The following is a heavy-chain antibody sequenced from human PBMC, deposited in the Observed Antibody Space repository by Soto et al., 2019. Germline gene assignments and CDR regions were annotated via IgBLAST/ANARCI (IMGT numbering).Heavy chain of an antibody. Sequence: KGLDWVANIKQDGSEKYYVDSVKGRFTISRDNAKNSLYLRMNSLRAEDTAVYYCARAPTCARFFSYGMGVWGQRTTGTVSS. CDR3: ARAPTCARFFSYGMGV. CDR2: IKQDGSEK. V-gene: IGHV3-7*03. J-gene: IGHJ6*02. D-gene: IGHD6-6*01.